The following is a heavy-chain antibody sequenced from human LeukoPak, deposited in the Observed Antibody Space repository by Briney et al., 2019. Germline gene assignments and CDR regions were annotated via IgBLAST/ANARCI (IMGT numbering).Heavy chain of an antibody. Sequence: KISCKGSGYSFTSYWISWVRQAPGQGLEWMGRIIPIFGTANYAQKFQGRVTITTDESTSTAYMELSSLRSEDTAVYYCARGYSGHYFDYWGQGTLVTVSS. CDR3: ARGYSGHYFDY. CDR1: GYSFTSYW. J-gene: IGHJ4*02. CDR2: IIPIFGTA. V-gene: IGHV1-69*05. D-gene: IGHD5-12*01.